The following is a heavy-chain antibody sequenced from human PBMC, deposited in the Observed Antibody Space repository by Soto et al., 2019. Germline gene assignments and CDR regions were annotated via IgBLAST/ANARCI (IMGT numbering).Heavy chain of an antibody. CDR3: ARDRARDGSGSYPFY. V-gene: IGHV3-30-3*01. J-gene: IGHJ4*02. CDR1: GFTFSCYA. Sequence: GGSLRLSCAASGFTFSCYAMHWVRQAPGKGLEWVAVISYDGSNKYYADSVKGRFTISRDNSKNTLYLQMNSLRAEDTAVYYCARDRARDGSGSYPFYWGQGTLVTVSS. D-gene: IGHD3-10*01. CDR2: ISYDGSNK.